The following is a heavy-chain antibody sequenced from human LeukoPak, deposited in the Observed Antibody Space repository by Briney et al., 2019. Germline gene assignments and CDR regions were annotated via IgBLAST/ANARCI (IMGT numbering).Heavy chain of an antibody. CDR3: ARARVYCSSTSCSYFDY. J-gene: IGHJ4*02. D-gene: IGHD2-2*01. CDR2: IIPIFGTA. V-gene: IGHV1-69*13. CDR1: GGTFSSYA. Sequence: SVKVSSKASGGTFSSYAISWVRQAPGQGLEWMGGIIPIFGTANYAQKFQGRVTITADESTSTAYMELSSLRSVDTAVYYCARARVYCSSTSCSYFDYWGQGTLVTVSS.